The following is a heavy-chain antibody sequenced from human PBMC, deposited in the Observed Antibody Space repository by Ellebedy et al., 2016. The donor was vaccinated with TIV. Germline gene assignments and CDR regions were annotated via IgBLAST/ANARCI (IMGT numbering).Heavy chain of an antibody. V-gene: IGHV3-23*01. J-gene: IGHJ4*02. D-gene: IGHD3-22*01. Sequence: GEPLKISCAGSGFTFFSYAMSWVRQAPGKGLEWVATISGSGDKTYSADSVKGRFTISRDDSKNMLYLQMNSLRADDTAVYYCAKDSARSYFDPLDSWGQGTLVTVSS. CDR1: GFTFFSYA. CDR2: ISGSGDKT. CDR3: AKDSARSYFDPLDS.